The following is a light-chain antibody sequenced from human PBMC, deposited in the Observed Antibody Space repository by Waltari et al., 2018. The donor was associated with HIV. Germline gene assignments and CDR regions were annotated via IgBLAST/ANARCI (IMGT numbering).Light chain of an antibody. V-gene: IGKV2D-30*01. CDR2: NVS. CDR1: HGLVYRAGTTY. J-gene: IGKJ5*01. Sequence: DVVMTESPVSLPVTLGQRASILCRSSHGLVYRAGTTYLNWFQQRPGQSPRRLIYNVSSWDSGVPSRFSGSGSGTDFTLKISRVEADDFAVYYCLQGTHWPWSFGQGTRLEIK. CDR3: LQGTHWPWS.